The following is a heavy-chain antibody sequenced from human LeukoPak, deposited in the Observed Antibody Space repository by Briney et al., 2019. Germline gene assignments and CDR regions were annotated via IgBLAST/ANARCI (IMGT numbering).Heavy chain of an antibody. J-gene: IGHJ4*02. Sequence: PGGSLRLSCAASGFTFSSYNMNWVRQAPGKGLEWVSSISSSSSYIYYADSVKGRFTISRDNAKTSLYLQMNSPRAEDTAVYYCARVMYYYGSGSSFDNWGQGNLVTVSS. V-gene: IGHV3-21*01. CDR1: GFTFSSYN. CDR3: ARVMYYYGSGSSFDN. D-gene: IGHD3-10*01. CDR2: ISSSSSYI.